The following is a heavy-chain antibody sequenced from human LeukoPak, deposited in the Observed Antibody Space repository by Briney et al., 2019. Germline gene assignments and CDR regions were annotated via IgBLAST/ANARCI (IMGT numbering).Heavy chain of an antibody. Sequence: PGGSLRLSCAASGFTFSNYAMGWVRQAPGKGLEWVSGISGSGGSTSYADSVKGRFTISRDKSKYTLFLQMNSLRVEDTAVYYCAKSLTDIVATIRSGADYWGQGTLVFVSS. CDR2: ISGSGGST. J-gene: IGHJ4*02. CDR1: GFTFSNYA. V-gene: IGHV3-23*01. D-gene: IGHD5-12*01. CDR3: AKSLTDIVATIRSGADY.